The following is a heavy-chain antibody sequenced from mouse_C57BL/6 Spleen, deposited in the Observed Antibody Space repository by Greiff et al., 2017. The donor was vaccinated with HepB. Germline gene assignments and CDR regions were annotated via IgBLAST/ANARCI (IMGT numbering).Heavy chain of an antibody. CDR2: IYPGDGDT. CDR3: ARRAYGSRPYYAMDY. J-gene: IGHJ4*01. D-gene: IGHD1-1*01. V-gene: IGHV1-82*01. Sequence: VQLQQSGPELVKPGASVKISCKASGYAFSSSWMNWVKQRPGKGLEWIGRIYPGDGDTNYNGKFKGKATLTADKSSSTAYMQLSSLASEDSAVYFGARRAYGSRPYYAMDYWGQGTSVTVSS. CDR1: GYAFSSSW.